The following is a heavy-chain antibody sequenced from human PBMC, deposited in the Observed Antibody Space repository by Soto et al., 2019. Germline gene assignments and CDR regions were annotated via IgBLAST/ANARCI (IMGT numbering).Heavy chain of an antibody. D-gene: IGHD3-10*01. CDR1: GFTFRSYA. J-gene: IGHJ4*02. V-gene: IGHV3-23*01. CDR2: ISGSGGST. Sequence: GGSLRLSCAASGFTFRSYAMSWVRQAPGKGLEWVSAISGSGGSTYYADSVKGRFTISRDNSKNTLYLQMNSLRAEDTAVYYCAKDLRGYGSGSYYTDYWGQGTLVTVSS. CDR3: AKDLRGYGSGSYYTDY.